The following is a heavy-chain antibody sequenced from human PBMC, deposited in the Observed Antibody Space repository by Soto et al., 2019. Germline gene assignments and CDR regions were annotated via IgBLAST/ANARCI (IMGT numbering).Heavy chain of an antibody. CDR2: IIPIFGTA. V-gene: IGHV1-69*01. J-gene: IGHJ6*02. CDR1: GGTFSSYA. CDR3: AASTVTTSPSFSRYGMDV. D-gene: IGHD4-17*01. Sequence: QVQLVQSGAEAKKPGSSVKVSCKASGGTFSSYAISWVRQAPGQGLEWMGGIIPIFGTANYAQKFQGRVTITADESTSTAYMELSSLRSEDTAVYYCAASTVTTSPSFSRYGMDVWGQGTTVTVSS.